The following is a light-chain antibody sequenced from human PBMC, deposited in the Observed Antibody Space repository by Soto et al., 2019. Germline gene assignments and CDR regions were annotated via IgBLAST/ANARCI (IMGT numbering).Light chain of an antibody. CDR2: DAS. Sequence: DIQMTQSPSTLSASVGDRVTITCRASQSISSWLAWYQQKPGKAPKVLIFDASSLESGVPSRFSGSGSATEFTLTISXXXXXDFATYYCQQYSTYPWTFGQG. CDR3: QQYSTYPWT. J-gene: IGKJ1*01. CDR1: QSISSW. V-gene: IGKV1-5*01.